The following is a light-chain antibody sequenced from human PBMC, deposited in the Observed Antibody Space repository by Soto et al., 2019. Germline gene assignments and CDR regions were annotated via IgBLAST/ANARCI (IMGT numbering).Light chain of an antibody. CDR3: QQYFEWPTMT. Sequence: EVVMTQSPATLSASPGERATLSCWASETVATNLAWYQQKPGQAPRHLISGASTRAAGISDRFRGSGSGTEFTLTISSLRSKDSGIYYCQQYFEWPTMTFGQGTKVEI. V-gene: IGKV3-15*01. CDR1: ETVATN. CDR2: GAS. J-gene: IGKJ1*01.